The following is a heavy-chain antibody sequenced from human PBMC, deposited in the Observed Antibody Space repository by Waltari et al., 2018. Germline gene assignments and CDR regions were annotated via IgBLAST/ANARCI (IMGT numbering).Heavy chain of an antibody. Sequence: QVQLVESGGGVVQPGRSLRLSCAASGFTFSSYGMPWVRQAPGKGLEWVAVIWYDGSNKYYADSVKGRFTISRDNSKNTLYLQMNSLRAEDTAVYYCARDRGSGDQYFDLWGRGTLVTVSS. D-gene: IGHD1-26*01. CDR3: ARDRGSGDQYFDL. V-gene: IGHV3-33*01. CDR2: IWYDGSNK. J-gene: IGHJ2*01. CDR1: GFTFSSYG.